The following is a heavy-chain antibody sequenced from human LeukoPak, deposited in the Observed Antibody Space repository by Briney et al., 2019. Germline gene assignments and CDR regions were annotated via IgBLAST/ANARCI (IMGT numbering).Heavy chain of an antibody. V-gene: IGHV3-21*01. D-gene: IGHD4-23*01. CDR3: ARLVTPECYFDY. Sequence: GGSLRLSCAASGFTFSSYNMNWVRQAPGKGLEWVSSISSSSNYIYYADSVKGRFTISRDNAKSSLYLQMNSLRAEDTAVYHCARLVTPECYFDYWGQGTLVAVSS. CDR2: ISSSSNYI. CDR1: GFTFSSYN. J-gene: IGHJ4*02.